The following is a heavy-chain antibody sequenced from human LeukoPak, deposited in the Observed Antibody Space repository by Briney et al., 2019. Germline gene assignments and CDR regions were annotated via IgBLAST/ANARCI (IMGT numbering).Heavy chain of an antibody. D-gene: IGHD5-24*01. Sequence: PSETLSLTCTVSGGSISSYYWSWIRQPPGKGLEWIGYIYYSGSTNYNPSLKSRVTISLDTSKNQFSLKLSSVTAADTAVYYCAREDGEDGYNYVAYWGQGTLVTVSS. CDR2: IYYSGST. CDR3: AREDGEDGYNYVAY. V-gene: IGHV4-59*01. J-gene: IGHJ4*02. CDR1: GGSISSYY.